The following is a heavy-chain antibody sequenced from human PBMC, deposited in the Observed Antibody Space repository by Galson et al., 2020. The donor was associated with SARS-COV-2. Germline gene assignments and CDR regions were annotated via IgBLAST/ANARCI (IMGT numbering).Heavy chain of an antibody. D-gene: IGHD5-12*01. CDR1: GFTFSDYY. V-gene: IGHV3-11*01. Sequence: KIGESLKISCAASGFTFSDYYMSWIRQAPGKGLEWVSYISSSGSTIYYADSVKGRFTISRDNAKNSLYLQMNSLRAEDTAVYYCARERSIVATIYFDYWGQGTRVTGSS. CDR2: ISSSGSTI. J-gene: IGHJ4*02. CDR3: ARERSIVATIYFDY.